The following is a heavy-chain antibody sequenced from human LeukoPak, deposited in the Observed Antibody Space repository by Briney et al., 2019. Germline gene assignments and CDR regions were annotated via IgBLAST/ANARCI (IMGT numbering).Heavy chain of an antibody. Sequence: PSETLSLTCTVSGGSISSYYWSWIRQPPGKGLEWIGYIYYSGSTNYNPSLKSRVTISVDTSKNQFSLKLSSVTAADTAVYYCAGGGSYDILTGYQGYWGQGTLVTVSS. CDR3: AGGGSYDILTGYQGY. J-gene: IGHJ4*02. V-gene: IGHV4-59*01. D-gene: IGHD3-9*01. CDR1: GGSISSYY. CDR2: IYYSGST.